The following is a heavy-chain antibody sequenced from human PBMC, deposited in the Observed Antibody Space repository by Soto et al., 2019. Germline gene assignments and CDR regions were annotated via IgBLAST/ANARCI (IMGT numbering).Heavy chain of an antibody. Sequence: SETLSLTCAVYGGSFSGYYWSWIRQPPGKGLEWIGEINHSGSTNYNPSLKSRVTISVDTSKNQFSLKLSSVTAADTAVYYCARGGNVVVPAATNLNCSDPWGQGTPVTVSS. V-gene: IGHV4-34*01. J-gene: IGHJ5*02. D-gene: IGHD2-2*01. CDR2: INHSGST. CDR3: ARGGNVVVPAATNLNCSDP. CDR1: GGSFSGYY.